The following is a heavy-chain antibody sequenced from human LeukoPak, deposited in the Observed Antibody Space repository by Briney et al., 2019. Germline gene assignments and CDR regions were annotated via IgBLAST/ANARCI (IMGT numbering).Heavy chain of an antibody. Sequence: GASVKVSCKASGYTFTSYDINWVRQATGQGLEWMGWMNPNSGNTGYAQKFQGRVTVTRNTSISTAYMELSSLRSEDTAVYYCARSPFDYDILTGHYGMDVWGQGTTVTVSS. D-gene: IGHD3-9*01. CDR1: GYTFTSYD. CDR2: MNPNSGNT. V-gene: IGHV1-8*01. CDR3: ARSPFDYDILTGHYGMDV. J-gene: IGHJ6*02.